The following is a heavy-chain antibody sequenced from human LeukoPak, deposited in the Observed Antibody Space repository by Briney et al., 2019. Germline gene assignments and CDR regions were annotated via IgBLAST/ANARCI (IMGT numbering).Heavy chain of an antibody. CDR1: GFTFNTYT. J-gene: IGHJ4*02. Sequence: GGSLRLSCAASGFTFNTYTMNWVRQAPGKWLEWVSSITASSTAIYSADSVKGRFTISRDNAKNFLYLQMNSLRAEDTAVYYCARSAVLWFGESQDYWGQGTLVTVSS. V-gene: IGHV3-21*04. CDR3: ARSAVLWFGESQDY. CDR2: ITASSTAI. D-gene: IGHD3-10*01.